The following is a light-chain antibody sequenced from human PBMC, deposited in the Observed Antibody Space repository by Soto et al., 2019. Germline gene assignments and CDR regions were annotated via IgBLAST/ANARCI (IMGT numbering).Light chain of an antibody. CDR2: DAS. CDR1: QSISSW. V-gene: IGKV1-5*01. CDR3: QQYNSYLRT. Sequence: DIPMTQSPSTLSVSVGDRVTISCRASQSISSWLAWYQQKPGKAPKLLIFDASILESGVPSRFSGSGSGTQFTLTISSLQPDDFATYYCQQYNSYLRTFGQGTKVEVK. J-gene: IGKJ1*01.